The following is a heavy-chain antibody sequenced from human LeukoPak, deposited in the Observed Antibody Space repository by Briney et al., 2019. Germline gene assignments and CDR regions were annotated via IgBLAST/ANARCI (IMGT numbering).Heavy chain of an antibody. J-gene: IGHJ6*03. CDR2: IYYSGNT. V-gene: IGHV4-39*07. CDR1: GGSISSTTYY. D-gene: IGHD3-10*01. Sequence: SETLSLTCTVSGGSISSTTYYWGWIRQPPGKGLEWIGSIYYSGNTYYSPSLMSRGTISVDTSKNQFSLNLSSVTAADTAVYYCATPVPHVSDPSLYYYYMDVWGKGTTVTISS. CDR3: ATPVPHVSDPSLYYYYMDV.